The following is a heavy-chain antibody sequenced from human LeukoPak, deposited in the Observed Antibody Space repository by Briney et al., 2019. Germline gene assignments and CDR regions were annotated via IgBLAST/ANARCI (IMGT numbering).Heavy chain of an antibody. CDR2: IYYSGST. V-gene: IGHV4-59*01. J-gene: IGHJ5*02. CDR3: ARVGMFRFDP. CDR1: GGSISSYY. Sequence: SETLSLTCTVSGGSISSYYWSWIRQPPGKGLEWIGYIYYSGSTNYNPSLKSRVTISVDTSKNQFSLKLSSVTAADTAVYHCARVGMFRFDPWGQGTLVTVYS. D-gene: IGHD3-10*02.